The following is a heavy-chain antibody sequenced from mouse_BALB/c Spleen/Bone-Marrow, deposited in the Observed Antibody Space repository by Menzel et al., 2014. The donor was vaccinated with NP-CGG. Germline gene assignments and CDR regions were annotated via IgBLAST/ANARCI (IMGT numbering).Heavy chain of an antibody. CDR2: IDPSDSET. CDR3: ARSHGYYPYWYFDV. D-gene: IGHD2-3*01. V-gene: IGHV1-69*02. J-gene: IGHJ1*01. CDR1: GYTFISYW. Sequence: VHLQQSGAELVKSGALVKLSCKASGYTFISYWMNWVKQRPGRGPEWIGRIDPSDSETHYNQKFKDKATLTVDKSSSTAYIQLSNLTSEDSAVYYCARSHGYYPYWYFDVWGAGTTVTVSS.